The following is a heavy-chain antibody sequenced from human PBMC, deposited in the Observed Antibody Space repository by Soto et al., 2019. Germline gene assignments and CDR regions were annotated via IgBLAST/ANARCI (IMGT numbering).Heavy chain of an antibody. Sequence: SEPLSLTCTVSDGSSSSGGYYWSWIRQHPGKGLEWIGYIYYSGSTNYNPSLKSRVTISVDTSKNQFSLKLSSVTAADTAVYYCARYITIFGFDYWGQGTLVTVSS. CDR1: DGSSSSGGYY. J-gene: IGHJ4*02. CDR3: ARYITIFGFDY. CDR2: IYYSGST. D-gene: IGHD3-3*01. V-gene: IGHV4-61*08.